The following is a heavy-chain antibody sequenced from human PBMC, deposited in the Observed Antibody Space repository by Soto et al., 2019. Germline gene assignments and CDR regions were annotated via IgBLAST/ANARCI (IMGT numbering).Heavy chain of an antibody. V-gene: IGHV4-34*01. J-gene: IGHJ4*02. CDR1: GGAFRGYY. D-gene: IGHD3-3*01. CDR3: ARVGDFWSGSPYYFDY. CDR2: INHSGGT. Sequence: XGTLSLTFAVSGGAFRGYYWGCVREPPGKGLEWIGEINHSGGTNYNPSLKSRVTISVDTSKNQFSLKLSSVTAADTAVYYCARVGDFWSGSPYYFDYWGQGTLVTVYS.